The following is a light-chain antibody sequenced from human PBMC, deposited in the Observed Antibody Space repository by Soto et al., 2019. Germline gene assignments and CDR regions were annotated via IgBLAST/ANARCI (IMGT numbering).Light chain of an antibody. CDR2: GVS. J-gene: IGKJ2*01. CDR3: QQYNDWPYT. CDR1: QSVGRN. V-gene: IGKV3-15*01. Sequence: EIVMTQSPATLSVSPGERATLSCRASQSVGRNLAWYQQKPGQAPRLLIYGVSTRATGIPARFSGSGSGTEFTLTISSLQSEDFAIYYCQQYNDWPYTFGQGTKLEIK.